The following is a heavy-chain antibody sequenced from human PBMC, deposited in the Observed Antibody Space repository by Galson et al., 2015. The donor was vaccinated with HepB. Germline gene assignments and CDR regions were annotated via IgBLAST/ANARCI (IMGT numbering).Heavy chain of an antibody. CDR1: GYTFTGYY. Sequence: SCKASGYTFTGYYMHWVRQAPGQGLEWMGWINPNSGGTNYAQKFQGRVTMTRDTSISTAYMELSRLRSDDTAVYYCARRRGYSYGAMGYWGQGTLVTVSS. CDR3: ARRRGYSYGAMGY. D-gene: IGHD5-18*01. V-gene: IGHV1-2*02. J-gene: IGHJ4*02. CDR2: INPNSGGT.